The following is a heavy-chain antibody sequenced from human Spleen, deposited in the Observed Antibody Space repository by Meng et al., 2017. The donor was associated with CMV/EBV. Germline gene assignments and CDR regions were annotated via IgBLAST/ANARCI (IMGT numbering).Heavy chain of an antibody. D-gene: IGHD3-9*01. J-gene: IGHJ4*02. CDR1: GFTFSSYS. CDR3: ARASPAGPYDILAGYFDY. Sequence: GGSLRLSCAASGFTFSSYSMNWVRQAPGKGLEWVSYISSSSSTIYYADSVKGRFTISRDYAKNSVYLQMNSLRAEDTAVYYCARASPAGPYDILAGYFDYWGQGTLVTVSS. CDR2: ISSSSSTI. V-gene: IGHV3-48*04.